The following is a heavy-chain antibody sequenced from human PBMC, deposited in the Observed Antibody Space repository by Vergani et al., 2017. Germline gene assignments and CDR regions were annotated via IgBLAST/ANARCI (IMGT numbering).Heavy chain of an antibody. Sequence: QVQLVQSGAEVKKPGSSVKVSCKASGGTFSSYAISWVRQAPGQGLEWMGGIIPIFGTANYAPKFQGRVTITADESTSTAYMELSSLRSEDTAVYYCARSDIVVVPAAQYYYYYYYMDVWGKGP. CDR2: IIPIFGTA. CDR1: GGTFSSYA. V-gene: IGHV1-69*01. J-gene: IGHJ6*03. D-gene: IGHD2-2*01. CDR3: ARSDIVVVPAAQYYYYYYYMDV.